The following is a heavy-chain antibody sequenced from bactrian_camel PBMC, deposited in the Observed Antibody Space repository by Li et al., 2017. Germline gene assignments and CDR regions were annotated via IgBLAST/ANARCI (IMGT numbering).Heavy chain of an antibody. Sequence: VQLVESGGGSVQAGGSLRLTCTASGHLYSTFCMAWFRQAAGKEREGVAAISTGRGITYYASSVKGRFTISQDSAKNTLYLQMSSLKPEDTGMYYCAAGPRQYGGSWSFPGWYEYWGQGTQVTVS. CDR2: ISTGRGIT. CDR1: GHLYSTFC. V-gene: IGHV3S54*01. CDR3: AAGPRQYGGSWSFPGWYEY. D-gene: IGHD6*01. J-gene: IGHJ4*01.